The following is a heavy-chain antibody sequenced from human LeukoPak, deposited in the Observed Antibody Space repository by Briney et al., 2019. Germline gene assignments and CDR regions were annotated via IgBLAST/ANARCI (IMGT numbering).Heavy chain of an antibody. CDR3: ARGGSTSWYGY. Sequence: SSQTLSLTCTVSGGSISSGSYYWSWIRQPPGKGLEWIGYIYSSGNTNYNPSLKSRVTISVDTSKNQFSLKLSSVTAADTAVYYCARGGSTSWYGYWGQGTLVTVSS. V-gene: IGHV4-61*01. J-gene: IGHJ4*02. CDR1: GGSISSGSYY. D-gene: IGHD6-13*01. CDR2: IYSSGNT.